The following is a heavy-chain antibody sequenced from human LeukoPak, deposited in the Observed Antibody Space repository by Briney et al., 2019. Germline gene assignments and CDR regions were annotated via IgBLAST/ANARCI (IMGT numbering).Heavy chain of an antibody. CDR3: VRHAHNPTFDF. V-gene: IGHV4-39*01. Sequence: SETLSLTCTVSGVSIRSSVPITSSMLYWAWVRQPPGKGLEWIGDISYSGDTYYNPSLRSRVTISADTSKNQFSLKLNSVTAADTAIYYCVRHAHNPTFDFWGQGTLVTVSS. CDR1: GVSIRSSVPITSSMLY. CDR2: ISYSGDT. J-gene: IGHJ4*02. D-gene: IGHD1-14*01.